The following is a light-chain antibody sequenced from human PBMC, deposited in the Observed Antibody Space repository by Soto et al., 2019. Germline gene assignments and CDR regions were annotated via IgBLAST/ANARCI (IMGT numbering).Light chain of an antibody. CDR3: AAWDDSLRWE. J-gene: IGLJ3*02. V-gene: IGLV1-47*01. CDR2: RNN. Sequence: QSVLTQPPSASGTPGQRVTISCSGSSSNIGSNYVYWYQQLPGTAPKLLIYRNNQRPSGVPDRFSGSKSGTSASLAISGLRSEDEADYFCAAWDDSLRWEFGGATKLTVL. CDR1: SSNIGSNY.